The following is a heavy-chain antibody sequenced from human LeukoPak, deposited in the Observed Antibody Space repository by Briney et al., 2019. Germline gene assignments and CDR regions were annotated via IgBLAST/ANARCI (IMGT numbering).Heavy chain of an antibody. CDR3: ASGTIVGARGADN. D-gene: IGHD1-26*01. J-gene: IGHJ4*02. Sequence: GGSLRLSCSASGFIFSTSSMKWFRQAPGKALEWVSAISGTSVHIYYADSVKGRFTISGDNVKESLYLHMNSLRAEDTAVYYCASGTIVGARGADNWGQGTLVTVSS. CDR1: GFIFSTSS. V-gene: IGHV3-21*01. CDR2: ISGTSVHI.